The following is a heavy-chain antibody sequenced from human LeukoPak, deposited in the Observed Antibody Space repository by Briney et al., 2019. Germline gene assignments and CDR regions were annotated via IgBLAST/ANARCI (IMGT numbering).Heavy chain of an antibody. V-gene: IGHV4-59*01. CDR2: IYYSGRT. Sequence: PSETLSLTCTVSGGSISSYYWSWIRQPPGKGLEGIGYIYYSGRTNYNPSLKGRVTISVDTSKNQLSLKLSSVTAADTAVYYCARVGGSHSYDSSGLDYWGQGTLVPVSS. CDR3: ARVGGSHSYDSSGLDY. D-gene: IGHD3-22*01. J-gene: IGHJ4*02. CDR1: GGSISSYY.